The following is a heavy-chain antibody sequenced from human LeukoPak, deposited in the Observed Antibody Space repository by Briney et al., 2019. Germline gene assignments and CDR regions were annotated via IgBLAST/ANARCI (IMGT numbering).Heavy chain of an antibody. Sequence: SSETLSLTCTVSAGSINSDDYYWSWIRQPAGKGLEWIGRIYSPGTNYNYNPSLKSRVTISIDTSKNQFSLKLTSVTAGDTAVYYCXXXIGTSXESSRXXFXIWGQG. V-gene: IGHV4-61*02. CDR3: XXXIGTSXESSRXXFXI. CDR1: AGSINSDDYY. CDR2: IYSPGT. D-gene: IGHD3-22*01. J-gene: IGHJ3*02.